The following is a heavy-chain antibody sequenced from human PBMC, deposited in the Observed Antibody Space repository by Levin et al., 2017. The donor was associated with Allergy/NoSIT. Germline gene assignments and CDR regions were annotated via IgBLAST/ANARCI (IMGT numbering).Heavy chain of an antibody. CDR3: AARQITMIVVVPPY. CDR2: INHSGST. D-gene: IGHD3-22*01. Sequence: SETLSLTCAVYGGSFSGYYWSWIRQPPGKGLEWIGEINHSGSTNYNPSLKSRVTISVDTSKNQFSLKLSSVTAADTAVYYCAARQITMIVVVPPYWGQGTLVTVSS. V-gene: IGHV4-34*01. CDR1: GGSFSGYY. J-gene: IGHJ4*02.